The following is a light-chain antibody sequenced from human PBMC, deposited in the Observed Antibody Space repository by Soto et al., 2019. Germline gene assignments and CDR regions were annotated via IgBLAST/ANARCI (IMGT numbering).Light chain of an antibody. CDR3: SSYAGSNSFVV. CDR1: SSDVGGYNY. Sequence: QSVLTQPPSASGSPGQSVTISCTGTSSDVGGYNYVSWYQQHPGKAPKLMIYEVSKRPSGVPDRFSGSKSGNTASLTVSGLQAVDVVDYCCSSYAGSNSFVVFGGGTKLTVL. J-gene: IGLJ2*01. CDR2: EVS. V-gene: IGLV2-8*01.